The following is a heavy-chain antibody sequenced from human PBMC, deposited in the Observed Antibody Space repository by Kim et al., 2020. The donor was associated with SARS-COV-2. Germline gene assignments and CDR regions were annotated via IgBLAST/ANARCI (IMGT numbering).Heavy chain of an antibody. CDR3: ARAKGYSGYAYYYGMDV. Sequence: VKGRFTISRENAKNSLYLQMNSLRAGDTAVYYCARAKGYSGYAYYYGMDVWGQGTTVTVSS. D-gene: IGHD5-12*01. V-gene: IGHV3-13*01. J-gene: IGHJ6*02.